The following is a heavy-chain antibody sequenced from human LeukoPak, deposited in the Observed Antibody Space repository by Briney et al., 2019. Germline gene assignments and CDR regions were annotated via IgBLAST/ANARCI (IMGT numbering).Heavy chain of an antibody. J-gene: IGHJ6*03. D-gene: IGHD3-16*02. CDR3: ARGRSDYVWGSYRFYYYMDV. V-gene: IGHV1-8*01. CDR2: MNPNSGNT. Sequence: ASVKVSCKASGYIFTSYDINWLRQVTGQGLEWMGWMNPNSGNTGYAQKLQGRVTMSRNTSISTAYMELSSLRSADAAVYYCARGRSDYVWGSYRFYYYMDVWGKGTTVTVSS. CDR1: GYIFTSYD.